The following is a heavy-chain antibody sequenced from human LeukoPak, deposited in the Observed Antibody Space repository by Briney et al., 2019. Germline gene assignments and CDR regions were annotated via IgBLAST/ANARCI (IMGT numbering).Heavy chain of an antibody. V-gene: IGHV4-39*07. J-gene: IGHJ4*02. CDR1: GGSISSSSYY. Sequence: SETLSLTCTVSGGSISSSSYYWGWIRQPPGKGLEWIGSIYYSGSTYYNPSLKSRVTISVDTSKNQFSLKLSSVTAADTAVYYCARSGGKKIFDCWGQGTLVTVSS. CDR2: IYYSGST. CDR3: ARSGGKKIFDC. D-gene: IGHD4-23*01.